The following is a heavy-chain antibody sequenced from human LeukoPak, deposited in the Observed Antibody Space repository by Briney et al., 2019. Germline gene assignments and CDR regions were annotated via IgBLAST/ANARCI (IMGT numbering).Heavy chain of an antibody. CDR2: ISGSGGST. J-gene: IGHJ5*02. Sequence: PGGSLRLSCAASGFTFSSYAMSWVRQAPGKGLEWFSAISGSGGSTYYADSVKGRFTISRDNSKNTLYLQMNSLRAEDTAVYYCAKDRLGPIAVGGYEVFDPWGQGTLVTVSS. V-gene: IGHV3-23*01. D-gene: IGHD6-19*01. CDR3: AKDRLGPIAVGGYEVFDP. CDR1: GFTFSSYA.